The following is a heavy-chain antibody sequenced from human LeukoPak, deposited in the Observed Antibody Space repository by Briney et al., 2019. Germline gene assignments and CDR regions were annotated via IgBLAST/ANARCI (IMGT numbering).Heavy chain of an antibody. CDR2: ISYSGST. V-gene: IGHV4-59*01. J-gene: IGHJ4*02. Sequence: PSETLSLTCAVYGGSFSDYYWSWIRQPPGKGLEWIGYISYSGSTNYNPSLKSRVTISLDTSKNQFSLKLSSVTAADTAVYYCARDLSYSHSSLGYWGQGALVTVSS. D-gene: IGHD4-11*01. CDR3: ARDLSYSHSSLGY. CDR1: GGSFSDYY.